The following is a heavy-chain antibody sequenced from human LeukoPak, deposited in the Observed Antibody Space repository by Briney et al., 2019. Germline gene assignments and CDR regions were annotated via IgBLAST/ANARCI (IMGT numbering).Heavy chain of an antibody. CDR3: ARRATFDY. V-gene: IGHV3-7*01. Sequence: PGGSLRLSCAVSGFTFSCYWMNWVRQAPGKGLEWVANIKQDGSEKYYVDSVKGRFTISRDNAKNSLYLQMNSLRAEDTAVYYCARRATFDYWGQGTLVTVSS. CDR1: GFTFSCYW. J-gene: IGHJ4*02. CDR2: IKQDGSEK.